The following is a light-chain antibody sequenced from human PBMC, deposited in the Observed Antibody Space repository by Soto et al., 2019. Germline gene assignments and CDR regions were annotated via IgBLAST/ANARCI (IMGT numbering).Light chain of an antibody. V-gene: IGKV1-9*01. Sequence: DIQMTQSPSSLSASVVDRVTITCRASQGISTSLSWYQQRPGKPPNLLIYAASTLQSGVPSRFSGSGSGTEFTLTISSLQPEDFATYYCQQLNSYPLTFGQGTRLEIK. J-gene: IGKJ5*01. CDR3: QQLNSYPLT. CDR1: QGISTS. CDR2: AAS.